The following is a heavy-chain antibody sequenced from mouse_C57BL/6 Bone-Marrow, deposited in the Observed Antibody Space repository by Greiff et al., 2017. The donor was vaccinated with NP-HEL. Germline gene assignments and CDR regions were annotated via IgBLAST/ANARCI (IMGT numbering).Heavy chain of an antibody. V-gene: IGHV1-87*01. CDR3: SEDSAGYCCALVVSSPCWYFDG. Sequence: QVHVKQSGPELARPWASVKISCQAFYTFSSRVHFAIRDTNYWMQWVKQRPGQGLEWIGAIYPGNGDTSSIQKFKCKATLTAAKSSSTAYMQLSSLASEDSAGYCCALVVSSPCWYFDGWGTGATVTASS. CDR2: GQGLEWIG. CDR1: YTFSSRVH. J-gene: IGHJ1*03. D-gene: IGHD1-1*01.